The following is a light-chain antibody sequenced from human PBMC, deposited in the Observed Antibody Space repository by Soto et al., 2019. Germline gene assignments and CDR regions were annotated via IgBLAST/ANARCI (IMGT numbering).Light chain of an antibody. J-gene: IGLJ1*01. CDR2: DVS. CDR1: SSDVGGYNY. V-gene: IGLV2-14*01. CDR3: SPFTRGSPPYA. Sequence: QSVLTQPASVSGSPGQSITISCTGTSSDVGGYNYVSWYQQHPGKAPKLMIYDVSNRPSGVSNRFSGSKSGNTASLTISGLRVENGANYSCSPFTRGSPPYAFDPGPKSTV.